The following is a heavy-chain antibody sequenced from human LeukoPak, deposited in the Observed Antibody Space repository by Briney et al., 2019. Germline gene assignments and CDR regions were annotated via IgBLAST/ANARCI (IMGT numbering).Heavy chain of an antibody. V-gene: IGHV4-34*01. D-gene: IGHD1-26*01. CDR1: GGSFSGYY. Sequence: PSETLSLTCAVYGGSFSGYYWSWIRQPPGKGLEWIGEINHSGSTNYNPSLKSRVTISVDTSKNQFSLKLSSVTAADTAVYYCARERWELTSFDYWGQGTLVTVSS. CDR3: ARERWELTSFDY. J-gene: IGHJ4*02. CDR2: INHSGST.